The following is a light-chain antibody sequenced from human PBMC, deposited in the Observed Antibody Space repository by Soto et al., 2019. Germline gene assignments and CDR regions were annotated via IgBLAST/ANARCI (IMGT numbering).Light chain of an antibody. CDR1: SSNIGSNT. J-gene: IGLJ1*01. CDR3: AAWDDSLNGYV. CDR2: SNN. V-gene: IGLV1-44*01. Sequence: QSVLTQTPSASGTPGQRVTIFCSGSSSNIGSNTVNWYQQLPGTAPKVLIYSNNERPSGVPDRFSGSKSGTSASLAIRGLQSEDEAGYYCAAWDDSLNGYVFGTGTKLTVL.